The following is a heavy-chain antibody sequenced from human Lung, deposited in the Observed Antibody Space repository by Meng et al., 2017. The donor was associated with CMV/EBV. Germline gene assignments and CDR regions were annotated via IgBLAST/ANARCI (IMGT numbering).Heavy chain of an antibody. J-gene: IGHJ5*02. CDR2: IYYSGST. V-gene: IGHV4-30-4*08. D-gene: IGHD3-3*01. Sequence: SETXSLTCTVSGGSISSGDYYWSWIRQSPGKGLEWIGYIYYSGSTYYNPSLKSRVTISLDTSKNQFSLKLSSVTAADTAVYYCARVGSDFWSGDWPWGQGTLVTVSS. CDR1: GGSISSGDYY. CDR3: ARVGSDFWSGDWP.